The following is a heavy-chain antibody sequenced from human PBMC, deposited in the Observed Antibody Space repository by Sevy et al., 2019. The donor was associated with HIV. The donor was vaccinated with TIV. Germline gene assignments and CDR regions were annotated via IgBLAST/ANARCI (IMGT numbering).Heavy chain of an antibody. J-gene: IGHJ4*02. CDR2: TRNKADSYTT. CDR1: GFTFSDHY. Sequence: GGSLRLSCAASGFTFSDHYMEWVRQAPGKGLEWVGRTRNKADSYTTEYAASVRGRFTISRDDSKNSLYLQMNSLKTEDTAVYYCTTHAGIAAAGRVFDYWGQGTLVTVSS. CDR3: TTHAGIAAAGRVFDY. D-gene: IGHD6-13*01. V-gene: IGHV3-72*01.